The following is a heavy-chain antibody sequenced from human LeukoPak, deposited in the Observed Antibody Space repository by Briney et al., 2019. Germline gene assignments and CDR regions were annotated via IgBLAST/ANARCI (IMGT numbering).Heavy chain of an antibody. CDR2: INPNSGGT. CDR3: ARGRGYSYGSIDY. CDR1: GYTFTGYY. D-gene: IGHD5-18*01. V-gene: IGHV1-2*02. Sequence: ASVKVSCKASGYTFTGYYMHWVRQAPGHGLEWMGWINPNSGGTNYAQKFQGRVTMTRDTSISTAYMELSRLRSDDTAVYYCARGRGYSYGSIDYWGQGTLATVSS. J-gene: IGHJ4*02.